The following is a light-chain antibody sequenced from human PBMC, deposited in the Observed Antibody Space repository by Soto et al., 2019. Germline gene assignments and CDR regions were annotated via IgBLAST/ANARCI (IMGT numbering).Light chain of an antibody. CDR3: QNYHLALGT. J-gene: IGKJ5*01. V-gene: IGKV1-27*01. Sequence: DIQMTQSPSSLSASVGDTVTITCRASQDIINHLAWYQQRPGKVPNLLIYGASTLHSGVPSRFRGSGSGTHFTHTISSLQPEDVATYYCQNYHLALGTVGHGTRLAIK. CDR2: GAS. CDR1: QDIINH.